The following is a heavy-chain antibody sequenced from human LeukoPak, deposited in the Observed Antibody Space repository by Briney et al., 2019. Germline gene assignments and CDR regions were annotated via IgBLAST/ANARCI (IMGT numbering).Heavy chain of an antibody. CDR3: AKGPYYYDSSGSHPFDY. Sequence: PGGSLRLSCAASGFTFSSYGMHWVRQAPGKGLEWVAVISYDGSNKYYADPVKGRFTISRDNSKNTLYLQMNSLRAEDTAVYYCAKGPYYYDSSGSHPFDYWGQGTLVTVSS. CDR1: GFTFSSYG. J-gene: IGHJ4*02. CDR2: ISYDGSNK. D-gene: IGHD3-22*01. V-gene: IGHV3-30*18.